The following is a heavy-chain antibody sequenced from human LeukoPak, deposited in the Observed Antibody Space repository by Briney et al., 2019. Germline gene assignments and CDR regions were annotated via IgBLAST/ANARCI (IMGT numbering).Heavy chain of an antibody. CDR2: IYSGGST. D-gene: IGHD3-3*01. CDR3: ARTYYDFWSGYYSHEGNPFDY. Sequence: GGSLRLSCAASGFTVSSNYMSWVRQAPGKGLEWVSIIYSGGSTFYAGSVKGRFTISRDNAKNSLYLEMNSLRAEDTAVYYCARTYYDFWSGYYSHEGNPFDYWGQGTLVTVSS. CDR1: GFTVSSNY. V-gene: IGHV3-53*01. J-gene: IGHJ4*02.